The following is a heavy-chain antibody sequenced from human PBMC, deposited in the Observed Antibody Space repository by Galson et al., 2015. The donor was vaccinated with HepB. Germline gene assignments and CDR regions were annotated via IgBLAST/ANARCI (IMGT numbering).Heavy chain of an antibody. V-gene: IGHV4-34*01. CDR3: ARGELTSTWAAPGY. D-gene: IGHD6-13*01. CDR1: RGSLSGYF. J-gene: IGHJ4*02. CDR2: INHSGNT. Sequence: SETLSLTCVVSRGSLSGYFWSWIRQSPGEGLEWIGEINHSGNTNFHPSLKSRVTMSLDTSKNQFSLNLTSVTAAVTAVYYCARGELTSTWAAPGYWGQGILVTVSP.